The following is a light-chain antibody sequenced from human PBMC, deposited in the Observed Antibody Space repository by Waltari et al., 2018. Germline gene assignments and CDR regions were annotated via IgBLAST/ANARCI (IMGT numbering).Light chain of an antibody. CDR2: STN. Sequence: QTVVTQEPSFSVSPGGTVTLPCGLSSGSVSTSSYPSWYQQTPGQAPRTLIYSTNTRSSGVPDRFSGSILGNKAALTITGAQADDESDYYCVLYMGSGTVVFGGGTKLTVL. CDR1: SGSVSTSSY. CDR3: VLYMGSGTVV. V-gene: IGLV8-61*01. J-gene: IGLJ2*01.